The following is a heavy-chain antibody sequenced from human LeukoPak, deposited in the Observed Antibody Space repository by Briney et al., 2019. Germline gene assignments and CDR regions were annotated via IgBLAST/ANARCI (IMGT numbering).Heavy chain of an antibody. Sequence: GGSLRLSCAASGFTFSSYAMSWVRQAPGKGLEWVSAIGGSGGSTYYADSVKGRFTISRDNSKNTLYLQMSSLRAEDTAVYYCAKVDGITIFGVVTHWGQGTLATVSS. J-gene: IGHJ4*02. CDR1: GFTFSSYA. D-gene: IGHD3-3*01. CDR3: AKVDGITIFGVVTH. V-gene: IGHV3-23*01. CDR2: IGGSGGST.